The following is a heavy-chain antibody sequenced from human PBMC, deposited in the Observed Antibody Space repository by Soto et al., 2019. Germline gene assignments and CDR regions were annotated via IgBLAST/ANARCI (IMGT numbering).Heavy chain of an antibody. CDR1: GASISSYY. D-gene: IGHD2-21*01. V-gene: IGHV4-59*01. J-gene: IGHJ4*02. CDR3: ARIGWVDRSYYFDY. CDR2: VYYSGST. Sequence: LSLTCTVSGASISSYYWGWARQPPGKGLEWIGYVYYSGSTNYNPSLKSRVTISVDTSKKQFSPKLNSVTAADTAVYYCARIGWVDRSYYFDYWGQGNLVTVSS.